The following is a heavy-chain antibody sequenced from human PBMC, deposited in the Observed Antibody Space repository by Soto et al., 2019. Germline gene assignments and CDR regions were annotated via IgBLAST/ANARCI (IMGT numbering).Heavy chain of an antibody. Sequence: GGSLRLSCAASGFTFSSYAMTWVRQVPGKGLEWVSVISGSGGSTYYADSVKGRFTISRDNSKNTLYLQMNSLRAEDTAIYYCARGDYYDFWSGYYYYFDYWGQGILVTVSS. CDR2: ISGSGGST. V-gene: IGHV3-23*01. CDR1: GFTFSSYA. CDR3: ARGDYYDFWSGYYYYFDY. J-gene: IGHJ4*02. D-gene: IGHD3-3*01.